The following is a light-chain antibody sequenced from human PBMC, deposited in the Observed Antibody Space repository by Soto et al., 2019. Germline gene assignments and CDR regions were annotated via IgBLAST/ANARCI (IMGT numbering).Light chain of an antibody. Sequence: EIAMTQSPATLSVSPGERATLSCRASQSVNSNLAWYQQKPGQAPRLLIYGASTMASGIPARFSGSGSGTEFTITISSLMSEDFAVYFCTQYNNWALTFGGGTKVEIK. CDR3: TQYNNWALT. CDR1: QSVNSN. J-gene: IGKJ4*01. V-gene: IGKV3-15*01. CDR2: GAS.